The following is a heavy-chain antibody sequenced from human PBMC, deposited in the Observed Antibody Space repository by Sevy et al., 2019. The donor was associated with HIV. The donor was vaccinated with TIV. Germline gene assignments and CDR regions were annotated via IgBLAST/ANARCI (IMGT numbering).Heavy chain of an antibody. Sequence: GGSLRLSCAASGFTFSRYALHWVRQAPGKGLEWVAVISYDGSNKYSADSVKGRFTISRDNSKNTLNLQMNSLRGEDTAVYYWARSTQGGTIFSGMDVWGQGTTVTVSS. CDR3: ARSTQGGTIFSGMDV. CDR2: ISYDGSNK. J-gene: IGHJ6*02. D-gene: IGHD3-9*01. CDR1: GFTFSRYA. V-gene: IGHV3-30*04.